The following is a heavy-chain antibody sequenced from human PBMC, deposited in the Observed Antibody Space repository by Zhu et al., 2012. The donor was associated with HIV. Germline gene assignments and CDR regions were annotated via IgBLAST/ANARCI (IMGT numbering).Heavy chain of an antibody. CDR2: LYYSGRT. CDR1: GDSISSSNSY. V-gene: IGHV4-39*01. J-gene: IGHJ4*02. CDR3: SRRGDWNGGY. D-gene: IGHD1-1*01. Sequence: QVQLQESGPGLVKPSETLSLTCTVSGDSISSSNSYWGWIRQPPGKGLEWIGTLYYSGRTFYNPSLKSRVTISVDTSKNQLSLQLTSVTAADTAVYFCSRRGDWNGGYWGQGTLVTVSS.